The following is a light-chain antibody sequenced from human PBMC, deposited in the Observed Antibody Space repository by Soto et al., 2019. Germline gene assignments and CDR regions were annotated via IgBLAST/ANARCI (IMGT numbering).Light chain of an antibody. J-gene: IGKJ3*01. V-gene: IGKV1-39*01. CDR3: QQTYSTPLT. Sequence: DIQMTQSPSSLSASVGDRLAITCRASQSISSYLNWYQQKPGKAPKVLIYAASSLQSGVPSRFSGSGSGTDFTLTISSLQPDDFATYYCQQTYSTPLTFGPGTKVDIK. CDR2: AAS. CDR1: QSISSY.